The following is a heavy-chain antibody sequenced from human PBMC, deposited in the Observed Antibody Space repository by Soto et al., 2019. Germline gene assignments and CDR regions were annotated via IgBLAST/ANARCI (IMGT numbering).Heavy chain of an antibody. J-gene: IGHJ3*02. V-gene: IGHV5-51*01. CDR1: GYKFSTYW. CDR3: ARPSGGDSKTYDASDI. Sequence: GESLKISCKGSGYKFSTYWIAWVRQMPGKGLEFMGVVYPSTSQATYSPSFQGQVTISADKSINTAYLEWSSLKASDTAMYYCARPSGGDSKTYDASDIWGQGTMVTVSS. D-gene: IGHD4-17*01. CDR2: VYPSTSQA.